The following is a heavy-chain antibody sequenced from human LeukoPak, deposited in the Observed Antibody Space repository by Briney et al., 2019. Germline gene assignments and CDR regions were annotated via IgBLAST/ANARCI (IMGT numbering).Heavy chain of an antibody. CDR1: GGSISSYY. D-gene: IGHD3-3*01. CDR2: IYYSGST. CDR3: ARGHYDFWSGYSYSYGMDV. J-gene: IGHJ6*02. V-gene: IGHV4-59*08. Sequence: SETLSLTCTVSGGSISSYYWSWIRQPAGKGLEWIGSIYYSGSTNYNPYHMRRVIISVGTSKTQFSLMLSSVIAADTAVYYCARGHYDFWSGYSYSYGMDVWGQGTMVTVSS.